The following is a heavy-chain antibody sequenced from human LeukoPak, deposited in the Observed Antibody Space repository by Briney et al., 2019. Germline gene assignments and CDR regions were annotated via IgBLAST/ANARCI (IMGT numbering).Heavy chain of an antibody. D-gene: IGHD5-18*01. V-gene: IGHV1-8*03. J-gene: IGHJ5*02. CDR1: GYTFTIYD. CDR2: MNPNSGNT. Sequence: ASVKVSCKASGYTFTIYDINWVRQAPGQGLEWMGWMNPNSGNTRYAQKFQGRVTITRNTSISTAYMELSSLRSEDTAVYYCARCPSRTWYGAYSYFNWFDPWGQGTLVTVSS. CDR3: ARCPSRTWYGAYSYFNWFDP.